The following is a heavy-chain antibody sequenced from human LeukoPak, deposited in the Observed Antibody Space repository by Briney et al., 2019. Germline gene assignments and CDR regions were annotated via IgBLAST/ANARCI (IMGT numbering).Heavy chain of an antibody. CDR1: GFTFSSYA. Sequence: GGSLRLSCAASGFTFSSYAMSWVRQAPGKGLEWVSAISGSGGSTYYADSVRGRFTISRDNSKNTLYLQMNSLRAEDTAVYYCARVGYCSGGSCYRPIDYWGQGTLVTVSS. V-gene: IGHV3-23*01. CDR2: ISGSGGST. D-gene: IGHD2-15*01. CDR3: ARVGYCSGGSCYRPIDY. J-gene: IGHJ4*02.